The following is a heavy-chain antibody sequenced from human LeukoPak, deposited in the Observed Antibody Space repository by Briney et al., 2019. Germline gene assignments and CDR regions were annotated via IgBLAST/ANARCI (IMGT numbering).Heavy chain of an antibody. J-gene: IGHJ6*02. CDR1: GGSISSGGYS. V-gene: IGHV4-30-2*01. D-gene: IGHD3-10*01. CDR2: IYHSGST. Sequence: SQTLSLTCAVSGGSISSGGYSWSWIRQPPGKGLEWIGYIYHSGSTYYNPSLKSRVTISVDRSKNQFSLKLSSVTAADTAVYYCARGMNYHGSGSSYGMDVWGQGTTVTVSS. CDR3: ARGMNYHGSGSSYGMDV.